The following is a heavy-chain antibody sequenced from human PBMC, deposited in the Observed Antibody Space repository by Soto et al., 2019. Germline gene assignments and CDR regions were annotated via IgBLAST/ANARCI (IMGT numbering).Heavy chain of an antibody. V-gene: IGHV6-1*01. CDR2: TDYQCKWYN. J-gene: IGHJ4*02. D-gene: IGHD2-2*01. CDR1: GDSVSSHSAA. CDR3: ARYLESVPSHLDL. Sequence: PSPTLSLSCPISGDSVSSHSAAWHWITQSPSRGLEWLRATDYQCKWYNDYAVSVKSRIIINPYTSNNQFSLQLNSVTPEDTAVYCCARYLESVPSHLDLWGQGTVCTVCS.